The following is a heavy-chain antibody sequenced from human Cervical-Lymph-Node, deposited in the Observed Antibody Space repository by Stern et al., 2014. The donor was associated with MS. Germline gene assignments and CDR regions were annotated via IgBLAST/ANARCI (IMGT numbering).Heavy chain of an antibody. J-gene: IGHJ4*02. Sequence: VQLVQSGGGVVQPGRYLRLSCAASGFTFSSYGMHWVRQAPGKGLEWVAVIWYDGSNKYYADSVKGRFTISRDNSKNTLYLQMNSLRAEDTAVYYCARETVAGTWGVDYWGQGTLVTVSS. V-gene: IGHV3-33*01. D-gene: IGHD6-19*01. CDR3: ARETVAGTWGVDY. CDR1: GFTFSSYG. CDR2: IWYDGSNK.